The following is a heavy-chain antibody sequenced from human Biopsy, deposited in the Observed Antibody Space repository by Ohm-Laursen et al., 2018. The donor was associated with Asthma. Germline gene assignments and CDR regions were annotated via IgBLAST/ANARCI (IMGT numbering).Heavy chain of an antibody. CDR2: VIPIYGTT. V-gene: IGHV1-69*13. J-gene: IGHJ4*02. Sequence: ASVKVSCNAHGDILSSFGIKWVRKAPGQGLEWMGGVIPIYGTTHTAQKFQGRVTITADESTSTAYMELTSLRKEDTAVYYCARAGALIVGATMGYWGQGTLVTVSS. D-gene: IGHD1-26*01. CDR1: GDILSSFG. CDR3: ARAGALIVGATMGY.